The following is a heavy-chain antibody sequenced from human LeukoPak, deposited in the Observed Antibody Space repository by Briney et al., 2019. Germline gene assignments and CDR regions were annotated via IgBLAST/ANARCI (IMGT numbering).Heavy chain of an antibody. CDR2: ISGSGGST. Sequence: GGSLRLSCAASGFTFSSYVMSWVRQAPGKGLEWVSAISGSGGSTYYADSVKGRFTISRDNSKNTLYLQMNSLRAEDTAVYYCAKGPGRDILAISYGMDVWGQGTTVTVSS. CDR3: AKGPGRDILAISYGMDV. D-gene: IGHD3-9*01. CDR1: GFTFSSYV. V-gene: IGHV3-23*01. J-gene: IGHJ6*02.